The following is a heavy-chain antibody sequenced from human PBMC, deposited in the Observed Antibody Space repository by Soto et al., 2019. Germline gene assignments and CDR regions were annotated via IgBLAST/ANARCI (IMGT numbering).Heavy chain of an antibody. CDR1: GGSISSNSYY. V-gene: IGHV4-39*01. J-gene: IGHJ4*02. Sequence: QLQLQESGPGLVKPSETLSLTCTASGGSISSNSYYWGWIRQSPGKGLEWIGSIGYTGTIYYNPSLQSRVTTSVDTSANQISLRLSSMTAADTAVYYCASHVHNQGYEYYFDSWSQGTLVTVSS. D-gene: IGHD3-3*01. CDR3: ASHVHNQGYEYYFDS. CDR2: IGYTGTI.